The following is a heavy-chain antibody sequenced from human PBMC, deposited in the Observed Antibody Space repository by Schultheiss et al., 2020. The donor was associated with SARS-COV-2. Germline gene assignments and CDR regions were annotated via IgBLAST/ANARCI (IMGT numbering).Heavy chain of an antibody. D-gene: IGHD1-26*01. CDR2: IYYSGST. CDR3: ARGGYRWELLNWFDP. Sequence: SETLSLTCTVSGGSINSDGYYWSWIRQRPGKGLEWIGIIYYSGSTYYNPSLKSRLTISVDTSKNQFSLKLSSVTAADTAVYYCARGGYRWELLNWFDPWGQGTLVTVSS. J-gene: IGHJ5*02. CDR1: GGSINSDGYY. V-gene: IGHV4-39*01.